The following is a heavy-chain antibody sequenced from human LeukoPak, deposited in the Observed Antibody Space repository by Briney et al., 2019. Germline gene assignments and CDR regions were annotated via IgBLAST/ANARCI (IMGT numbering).Heavy chain of an antibody. CDR2: INTGGSRT. Sequence: TGGSLRLSCAASGFTFSRYWMHWVRQAPGRGLVWVSRINTGGSRTDYADYVKGRFTISRDNAKNTLYLQMNSLGAEDTAVYYCASDFTGYDDYWGQGTLATVSS. D-gene: IGHD3-9*01. J-gene: IGHJ4*02. V-gene: IGHV3-74*01. CDR1: GFTFSRYW. CDR3: ASDFTGYDDY.